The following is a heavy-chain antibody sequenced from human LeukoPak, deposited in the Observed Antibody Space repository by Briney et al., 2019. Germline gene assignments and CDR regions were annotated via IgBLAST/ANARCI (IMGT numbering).Heavy chain of an antibody. CDR2: IIPILGIA. J-gene: IGHJ4*02. CDR1: GXTFSSYT. V-gene: IGHV1-69*04. Sequence: GASXKVXCXXSGXTFSSYTISWVRQAPGQGLEWMVRIIPILGIANYAQKFQGRVTITADKSTSTAYMELSSLRSEDTAVYYCARDLYGGNSPDYWGQGTLVTVSS. D-gene: IGHD4-23*01. CDR3: ARDLYGGNSPDY.